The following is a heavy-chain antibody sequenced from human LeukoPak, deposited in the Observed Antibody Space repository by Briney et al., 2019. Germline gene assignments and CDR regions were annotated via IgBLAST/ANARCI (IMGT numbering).Heavy chain of an antibody. CDR2: IISDGSST. Sequence: GGSLRLSCAEPGVTFNRYWMRCVCQAPGKGLVWVSRIISDGSSTNYADSVKGRFTISRDNAKNTLYLQMKSLRAEDTALYYYARDEVDMSVATSGAFDIWGQGTMVTVSS. D-gene: IGHD5-12*01. CDR3: ARDEVDMSVATSGAFDI. J-gene: IGHJ3*02. V-gene: IGHV3-74*01. CDR1: GVTFNRYW.